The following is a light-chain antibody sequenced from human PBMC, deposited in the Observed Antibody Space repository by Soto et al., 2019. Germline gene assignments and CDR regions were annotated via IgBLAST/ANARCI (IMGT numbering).Light chain of an antibody. V-gene: IGKV3-15*01. CDR1: QSVSID. J-gene: IGKJ1*01. Sequence: EIVMTQSPDTLSVSPGERATLSCRASQSVSIDLAWYQQTPGQAPRLLIYGASTRATGVPPTFSGSASGTEFTLTISSLQPDDFATYYCQQYNDYSATFGQGTKVDIK. CDR2: GAS. CDR3: QQYNDYSAT.